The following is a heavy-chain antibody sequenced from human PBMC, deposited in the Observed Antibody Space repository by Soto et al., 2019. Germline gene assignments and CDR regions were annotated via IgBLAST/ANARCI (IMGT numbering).Heavy chain of an antibody. D-gene: IGHD4-17*01. V-gene: IGHV5-51*01. CDR3: ASARGDLNYYYYGMDV. Sequence: GVSLKISCKGSGCSCVSYWIGWVRQMPRKGLEWMGIIYPGDSDTRYSPSFQGQVTISADKSISTAYLQWSSLKASDTAMYYCASARGDLNYYYYGMDVWGQGTTVTVSS. CDR1: GCSCVSYW. CDR2: IYPGDSDT. J-gene: IGHJ6*02.